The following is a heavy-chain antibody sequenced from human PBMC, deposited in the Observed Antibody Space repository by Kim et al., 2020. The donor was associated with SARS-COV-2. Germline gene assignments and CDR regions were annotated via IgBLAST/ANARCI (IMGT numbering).Heavy chain of an antibody. CDR1: GGTFSSYA. CDR2: IIPIFGTA. J-gene: IGHJ5*02. D-gene: IGHD5-12*01. Sequence: SVKVSCKASGGTFSSYAISWVRQAPGQGLEWMGGIIPIFGTAKYAQKFQGRVTITADESTSTAYMELSSLRSEDTAVYYCVNGYNMGYNWFDPWGQGTLVTVFS. V-gene: IGHV1-69*13. CDR3: VNGYNMGYNWFDP.